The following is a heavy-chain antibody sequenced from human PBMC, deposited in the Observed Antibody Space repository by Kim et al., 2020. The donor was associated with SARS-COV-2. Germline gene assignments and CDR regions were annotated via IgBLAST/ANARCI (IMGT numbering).Heavy chain of an antibody. CDR1: GGSISSSSYY. Sequence: SETLSLTCTVSGGSISSSSYYWGWIRQPPGKGLEWIGSIYYSGSTYYNPSLKSRVTISVDTSKNQFSLKLTSVTAADTAVYYCAHTPLRYFNWFDPWGQGTLVTVSS. J-gene: IGHJ5*02. CDR3: AHTPLRYFNWFDP. CDR2: IYYSGST. D-gene: IGHD3-9*01. V-gene: IGHV4-39*01.